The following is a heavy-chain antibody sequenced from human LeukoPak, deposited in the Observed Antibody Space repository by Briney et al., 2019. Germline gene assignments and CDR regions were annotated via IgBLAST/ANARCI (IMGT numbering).Heavy chain of an antibody. D-gene: IGHD4-17*01. CDR2: ISYDGSNK. CDR1: GFTFRSHG. J-gene: IGHJ4*02. V-gene: IGHV3-30*03. Sequence: GRSLRLSCAASGFTFRSHGMHWVRQAPGKGLEWVAVISYDGSNKYYADSVKGRFTISRDNSKNTLYLQMNSLRAEDTAVYYCARESSYGDPFDYWGQGTPVTVSS. CDR3: ARESSYGDPFDY.